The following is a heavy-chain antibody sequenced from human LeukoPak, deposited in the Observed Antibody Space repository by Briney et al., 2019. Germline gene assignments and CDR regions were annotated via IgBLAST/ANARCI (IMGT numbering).Heavy chain of an antibody. CDR2: IYYSGST. Sequence: SETLSLTCTVSGGSISSSSYYWGWIRQPPGKGLEWIGSIYYSGSTKYNPSLKSRVTISVDTSKNQVSLKLSSVTAADTAVYYCARDGGGYCSGGTCSIDLWGQGILVTVSS. CDR1: GGSISSSSYY. J-gene: IGHJ4*02. V-gene: IGHV4-39*07. CDR3: ARDGGGYCSGGTCSIDL. D-gene: IGHD2-15*01.